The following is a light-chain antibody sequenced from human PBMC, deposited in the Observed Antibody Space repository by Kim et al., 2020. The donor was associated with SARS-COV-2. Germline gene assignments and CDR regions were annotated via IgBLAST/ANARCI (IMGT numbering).Light chain of an antibody. J-gene: IGKJ4*01. CDR2: GAS. CDR3: QQYGSSRALT. V-gene: IGKV3-20*01. Sequence: PGERATLSCRASQSVSSSYLAWYQQKPGQAPRLLIYGASSRATGIPDRFSGSGSGTDFTLTISRLEPEDFAVYYCQQYGSSRALTFGGGTKVEIK. CDR1: QSVSSSY.